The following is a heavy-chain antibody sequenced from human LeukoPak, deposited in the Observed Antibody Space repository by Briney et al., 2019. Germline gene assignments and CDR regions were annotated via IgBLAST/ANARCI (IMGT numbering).Heavy chain of an antibody. CDR3: ASELGYCTNGVCYTMNL. CDR1: GYTFTGYY. D-gene: IGHD2-8*01. CDR2: INPNSGGT. Sequence: ASVKVSCKASGYTFTGYYMHWVRQAPGQGLGWMGWINPNSGGTNYAQKFQGRVTMTRDTSISTAYMELSRLRSDDTAVYYCASELGYCTNGVCYTMNLWGQGTLVTVSS. V-gene: IGHV1-2*02. J-gene: IGHJ4*02.